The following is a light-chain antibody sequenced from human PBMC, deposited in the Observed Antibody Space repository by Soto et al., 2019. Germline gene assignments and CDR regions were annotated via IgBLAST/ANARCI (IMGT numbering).Light chain of an antibody. CDR3: SSYTRSNTRV. V-gene: IGLV2-14*01. Sequence: QSVLTQPASVSGSPGQSITISCTGTSSDVGAYNYVSWYQQHPGKAPKLMIFEVSYRPSGVSNRFSGSKSGNTASLTISGLQAEDEADYYCSSYTRSNTRVFGGGTKLTVL. CDR1: SSDVGAYNY. CDR2: EVS. J-gene: IGLJ3*02.